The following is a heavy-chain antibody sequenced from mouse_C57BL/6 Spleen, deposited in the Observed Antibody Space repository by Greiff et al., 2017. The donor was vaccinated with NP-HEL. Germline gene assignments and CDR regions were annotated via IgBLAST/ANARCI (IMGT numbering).Heavy chain of an antibody. CDR1: GYTFTSYW. V-gene: IGHV1-69*01. Sequence: QVQLQQPVAELVMPGASVKLSCKASGYTFTSYWLHWVKQRPGHGLAWIGEIDPSDSYTNYNQKFKGKSTLTVDKSSSTAYMQLSSLTSEDSAVYYCAFITTVVAEGYAMDYWGQGTSVTVSS. J-gene: IGHJ4*01. D-gene: IGHD1-1*01. CDR3: AFITTVVAEGYAMDY. CDR2: IDPSDSYT.